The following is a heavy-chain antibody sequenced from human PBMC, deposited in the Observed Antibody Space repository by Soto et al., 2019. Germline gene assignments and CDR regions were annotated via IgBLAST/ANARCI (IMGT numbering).Heavy chain of an antibody. CDR1: GGSISSGRFY. CDR2: ISDSGSS. CDR3: ARTTFYDIFTAYYSLFDY. D-gene: IGHD3-9*01. Sequence: QVQLQESGPGLVKPSQTLTLTCTVSGGSISSGRFYWSWIRQHPGKGLEWIGHISDSGSSYYNPALESRVTRSVDTSENQFSLKLSAVTAADTAVYFCARTTFYDIFTAYYSLFDYWGQGTKVTVSS. V-gene: IGHV4-31*03. J-gene: IGHJ4*02.